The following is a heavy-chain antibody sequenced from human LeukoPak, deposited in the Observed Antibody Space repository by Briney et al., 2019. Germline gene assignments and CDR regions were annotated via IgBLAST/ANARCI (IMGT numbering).Heavy chain of an antibody. J-gene: IGHJ4*02. CDR3: ARACFGATTTWFDY. Sequence: PSETLSLTCTVSGGSISSYYWSWIRQPPGKGLEWIGYIYYSGSTNYNPSLKSRVTISVDTSKNQFSLKLSSVTAADTAVYYCARACFGATTTWFDYWGQGTLVTVSS. CDR1: GGSISSYY. CDR2: IYYSGST. D-gene: IGHD1-26*01. V-gene: IGHV4-59*08.